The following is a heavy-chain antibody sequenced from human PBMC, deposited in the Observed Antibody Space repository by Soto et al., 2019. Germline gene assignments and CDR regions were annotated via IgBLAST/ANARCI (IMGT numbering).Heavy chain of an antibody. Sequence: GGSLRLSCAASGFSFGSYAPSWVRQAPGKGLEWVSTISGSDGKTFYADSVKGRFSISRDTSQSTLYLQMNSLRADDTAMYYCARWSYLDYWGQGTRVTVSS. D-gene: IGHD3-3*01. CDR3: ARWSYLDY. J-gene: IGHJ4*02. CDR2: ISGSDGKT. CDR1: GFSFGSYA. V-gene: IGHV3-23*01.